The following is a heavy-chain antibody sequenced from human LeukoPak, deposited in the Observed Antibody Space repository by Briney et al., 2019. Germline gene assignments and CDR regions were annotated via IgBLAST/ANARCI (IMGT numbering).Heavy chain of an antibody. Sequence: ASVKVSCKASGYTFTGYYMHWVRQAPGQGLEWMGWINPNSGGTNYAQKFQGRVTMTRDTSISTAYMELSRLRSDDTAVYYCARGEQDIAMVGIFYYMDVWGKGTTVTVSS. V-gene: IGHV1-2*02. J-gene: IGHJ6*03. CDR2: INPNSGGT. CDR1: GYTFTGYY. D-gene: IGHD5-18*01. CDR3: ARGEQDIAMVGIFYYMDV.